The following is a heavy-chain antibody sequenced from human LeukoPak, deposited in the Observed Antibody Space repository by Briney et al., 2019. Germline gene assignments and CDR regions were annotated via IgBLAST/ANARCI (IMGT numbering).Heavy chain of an antibody. CDR3: ARDPGGCSSTSCYHGDY. Sequence: GGSLRLSCAASGFTFSSYAMHWVRQAPGKGLEWVAVISYDGSNKYYADSVKGRFTISRDNTKNTLYLQMNSLRAEDTAVYYCARDPGGCSSTSCYHGDYWGQGTLVTVSS. CDR2: ISYDGSNK. V-gene: IGHV3-30*04. J-gene: IGHJ4*02. D-gene: IGHD2-2*01. CDR1: GFTFSSYA.